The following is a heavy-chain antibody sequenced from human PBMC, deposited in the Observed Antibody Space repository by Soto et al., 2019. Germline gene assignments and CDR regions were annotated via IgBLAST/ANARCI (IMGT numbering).Heavy chain of an antibody. V-gene: IGHV3-23*01. J-gene: IGHJ4*02. D-gene: IGHD3-22*01. CDR3: AKVVVPPSSGYYFDY. CDR2: LTDNGGGT. Sequence: EVQLLESGGGLVQPGGSLRLSCEDSGFTFSAYAMSWVRQAPGKGLEWVSALTDNGGGTYYADSVKGRFTVARDNFKNTLYLQMNSLRAEDTAIYYCAKVVVPPSSGYYFDYWGQGALVTVSS. CDR1: GFTFSAYA.